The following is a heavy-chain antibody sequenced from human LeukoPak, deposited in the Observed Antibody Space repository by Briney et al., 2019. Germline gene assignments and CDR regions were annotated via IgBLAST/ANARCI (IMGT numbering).Heavy chain of an antibody. CDR1: GFTVSSNF. CDR3: ARSGSGWFDY. V-gene: IGHV3-53*01. Sequence: GGPLRLSCAASGFTVSSNFMSWVRQAPRKGLEWVSVIYAAGDTYYADSVKGRFTISRDNSKNTLYLQMNSLRAEDTAVYYCARSGSGWFDYWGQGTLVTVSS. CDR2: IYAAGDT. J-gene: IGHJ4*02. D-gene: IGHD6-19*01.